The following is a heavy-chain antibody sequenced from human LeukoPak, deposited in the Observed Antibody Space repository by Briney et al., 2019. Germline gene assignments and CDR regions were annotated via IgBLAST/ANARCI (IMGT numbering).Heavy chain of an antibody. CDR3: ARVEGAKSSGCGY. V-gene: IGHV1-2*02. Sequence: GASVKVSCKASGYTFTSYDINWVRQATGQGLEWMGWINPNSGGTNYAQKFQGRVTMTRDTSISTAYMELSRLRSDDTAVYYCARVEGAKSSGCGYWGQGTLVTVSS. D-gene: IGHD6-19*01. CDR1: GYTFTSYD. CDR2: INPNSGGT. J-gene: IGHJ4*02.